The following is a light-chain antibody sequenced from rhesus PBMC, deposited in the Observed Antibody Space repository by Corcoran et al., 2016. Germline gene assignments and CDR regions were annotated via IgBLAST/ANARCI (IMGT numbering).Light chain of an antibody. CDR1: QSVSSS. Sequence: EIVMTQSPTTLSLSPWERATLSCRASQSVSSSLAWYQQKPGQPPSFLIYGATSRATGIPDRLSGNGSGTDFTLTICSLEPEDVAVYYCLQHSNWPRTFGQGTKVEIK. V-gene: IGKV3-24*01. CDR2: GAT. J-gene: IGKJ1*01. CDR3: LQHSNWPRT.